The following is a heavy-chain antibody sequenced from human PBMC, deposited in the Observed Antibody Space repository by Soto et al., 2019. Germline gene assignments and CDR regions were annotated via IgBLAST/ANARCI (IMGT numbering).Heavy chain of an antibody. CDR1: GFTFSNFG. J-gene: IGHJ4*02. Sequence: GGSLRLSCGVSGFTFSNFGMHWVRQAPGQGLEWVAVISDDGTKKYFADSVRGRFTISRDNSRNTLYLQMNSLTSEDTAVYFCTKEIGYCSATSCPFYFDFWGQGTLVTVSS. CDR3: TKEIGYCSATSCPFYFDF. D-gene: IGHD2-2*01. V-gene: IGHV3-30*18. CDR2: ISDDGTKK.